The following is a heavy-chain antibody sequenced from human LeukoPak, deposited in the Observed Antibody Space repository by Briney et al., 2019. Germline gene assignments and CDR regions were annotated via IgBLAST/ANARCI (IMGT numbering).Heavy chain of an antibody. Sequence: GASAKVSCKASGGTFSSYAISWVRQAPGQGLEWMGGIIPIFGTANYAQKFQGRVTITTDESTSTAYMELSSLRSEDTAVYYCARVPRDTAMVFPYYYYYYMDVWGKGTTVTVSS. J-gene: IGHJ6*03. CDR3: ARVPRDTAMVFPYYYYYYMDV. D-gene: IGHD5-18*01. V-gene: IGHV1-69*05. CDR1: GGTFSSYA. CDR2: IIPIFGTA.